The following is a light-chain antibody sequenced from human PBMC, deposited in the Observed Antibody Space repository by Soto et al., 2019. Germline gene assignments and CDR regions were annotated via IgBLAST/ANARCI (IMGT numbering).Light chain of an antibody. J-gene: IGLJ2*01. CDR2: EVS. CDR3: SSFPGNSTFV. V-gene: IGLV2-8*01. Sequence: QSALTQPASGSGSPGQSVTISCTGTSSGVGGYNYVSWYQQHPGKAPKLMISEVSKRPSGVPDRFSGSKSGNTASLTVSGLQAEDEADYYCSSFPGNSTFVFGRGTKLTLL. CDR1: SSGVGGYNY.